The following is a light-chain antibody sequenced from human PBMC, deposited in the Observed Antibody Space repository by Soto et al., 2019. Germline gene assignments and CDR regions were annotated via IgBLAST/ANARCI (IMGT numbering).Light chain of an antibody. V-gene: IGKV3-20*01. CDR3: QLYDSSSYT. J-gene: IGKJ2*01. CDR1: QSITSSY. CDR2: GAS. Sequence: GTLSLSPGERATLSCRASQSITSSYLAWYQQKPGQAPRLLIYGASRRATDIPDRFSGSGSGTDFTLTISRLEPEDFAVYYCQLYDSSSYTFGQGTKVDIK.